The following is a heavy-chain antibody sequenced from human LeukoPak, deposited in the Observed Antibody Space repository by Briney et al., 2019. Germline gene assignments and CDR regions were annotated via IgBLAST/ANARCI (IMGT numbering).Heavy chain of an antibody. D-gene: IGHD3-3*01. CDR2: INHSGST. V-gene: IGHV4-34*01. CDR1: GGSFSGYY. J-gene: IGHJ4*02. CDR3: ARGRSRITIFGVVITNKGFDY. Sequence: SETLSLTCAVYGGSFSGYYWSWIRQPPGKGLEWIEEINHSGSTNYNPSLKSRVTISVDTSKNQFSLKLSSVTAADTAVYYCARGRSRITIFGVVITNKGFDYWGQGTLVTVSS.